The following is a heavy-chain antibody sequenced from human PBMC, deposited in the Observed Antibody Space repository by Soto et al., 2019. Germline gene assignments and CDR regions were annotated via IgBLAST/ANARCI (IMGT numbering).Heavy chain of an antibody. D-gene: IGHD3-3*01. CDR2: RNPNSGNT. CDR1: GYTFTSYD. CDR3: ARERSGHTDY. Sequence: QVQLVQSGAEVKKPGASVKVSCKASGYTFTSYDINWVRQATGQGLEWMGWRNPNSGNTGYAQKVQGRGTMTRNTSIGTAYMEVSNLRSEDTAAYYCARERSGHTDYWGQGPLVTVSS. V-gene: IGHV1-8*01. J-gene: IGHJ4*02.